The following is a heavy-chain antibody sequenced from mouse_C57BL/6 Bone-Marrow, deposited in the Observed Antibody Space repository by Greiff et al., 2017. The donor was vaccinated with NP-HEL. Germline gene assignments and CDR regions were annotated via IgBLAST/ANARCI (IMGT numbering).Heavy chain of an antibody. D-gene: IGHD1-1*01. Sequence: QVQLQQPGAELVKPGASVKMSCKASGYTFTSYWITWVKQRPGQGLEWIGDIYPGSGSTNYIEKFKSKATLTVDTSSSTAYMQLSSLTSEDSAVYYCASITTVVATPYFDYWGQGTTLTVSS. J-gene: IGHJ2*01. CDR3: ASITTVVATPYFDY. CDR1: GYTFTSYW. CDR2: IYPGSGST. V-gene: IGHV1-55*01.